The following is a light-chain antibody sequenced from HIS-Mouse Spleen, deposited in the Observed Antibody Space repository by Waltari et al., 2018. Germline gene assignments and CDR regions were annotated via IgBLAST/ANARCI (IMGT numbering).Light chain of an antibody. J-gene: IGLJ1*01. Sequence: QSALTQPASVSGSPGQSITISCPRTSSDVGGYNYVSCYQQHPGKAPKLMIYDVSNRPSGVSNRFSGSKSGNTASLTISGLQAEDEADYYCSSYTSSSTLVFGTGTKVTVL. CDR1: SSDVGGYNY. CDR3: SSYTSSSTLV. V-gene: IGLV2-14*03. CDR2: DVS.